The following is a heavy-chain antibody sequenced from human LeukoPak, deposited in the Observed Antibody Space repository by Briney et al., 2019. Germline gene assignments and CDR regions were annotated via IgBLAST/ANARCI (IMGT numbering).Heavy chain of an antibody. Sequence: KPSETLSLPCTVSGGSISSYYWSWIRQPPGKGLEWIGYIYYSGSTNYNPSLKSRVTISVDTSKNQFSLKLSSVTAADTAVYYCARAAGVPVAFDIWGQGTMVTVSS. CDR1: GGSISSYY. CDR3: ARAAGVPVAFDI. CDR2: IYYSGST. D-gene: IGHD2-8*01. J-gene: IGHJ3*02. V-gene: IGHV4-59*01.